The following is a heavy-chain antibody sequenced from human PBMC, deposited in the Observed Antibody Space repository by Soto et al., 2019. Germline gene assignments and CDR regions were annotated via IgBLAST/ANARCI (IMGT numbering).Heavy chain of an antibody. J-gene: IGHJ6*02. CDR3: ARDQRGGSYSASQYYGMDV. CDR1: GFTFSSYG. Sequence: GGSLRLSCAASGFTFSSYGMHWVRQAPGKGLEWVAVIWYDGSNKYYADSVKGRFTISRDNSKNTLYLQMNSLRAEDTAVYYCARDQRGGSYSASQYYGMDVWGQGTTVTVSS. V-gene: IGHV3-33*01. D-gene: IGHD1-26*01. CDR2: IWYDGSNK.